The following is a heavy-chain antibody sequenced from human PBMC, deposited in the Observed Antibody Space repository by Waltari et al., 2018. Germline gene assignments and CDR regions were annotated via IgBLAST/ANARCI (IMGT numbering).Heavy chain of an antibody. V-gene: IGHV4-30-4*08. Sequence: QVQLQESGPGLVKPSQTLSLTCTVSGGSISSGDYYWSWIRQPPGKGLEWIGYIYYSGSTYYHPSLKSRVTISVDTSKNQFSLKLSSVTAADTAVYYCARDLTTSGPFTWFDPWGQGTLVTVSS. CDR1: GGSISSGDYY. CDR3: ARDLTTSGPFTWFDP. D-gene: IGHD2-2*01. J-gene: IGHJ5*02. CDR2: IYYSGST.